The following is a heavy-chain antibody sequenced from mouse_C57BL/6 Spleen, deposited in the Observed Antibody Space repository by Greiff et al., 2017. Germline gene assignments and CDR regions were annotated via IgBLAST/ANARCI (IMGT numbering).Heavy chain of an antibody. CDR1: GYAFSSSW. V-gene: IGHV1-82*01. D-gene: IGHD2-5*01. J-gene: IGHJ2*01. CDR2: IYPGDGDT. Sequence: QVQLKQSGPELVKPGASVKISCKASGYAFSSSWMNWVKQRPGKGLEWIGRIYPGDGDTNYNGKFKGKATLTADKSSSTAYMQLSSLTSEDSAVYFCASAYYSNYEGFDYWGQGTTRTVSS. CDR3: ASAYYSNYEGFDY.